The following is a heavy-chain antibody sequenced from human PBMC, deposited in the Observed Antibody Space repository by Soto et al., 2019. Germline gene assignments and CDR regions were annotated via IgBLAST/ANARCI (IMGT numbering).Heavy chain of an antibody. D-gene: IGHD3-22*01. CDR3: ARAEGTMIVVAVDY. V-gene: IGHV1-18*01. CDR1: GYTFTSYG. J-gene: IGHJ4*02. CDR2: ISAYNGNT. Sequence: ASVKVSCKASGYTFTSYGISWVRQAPGQGLEWMGWISAYNGNTNYAQKLQGRVTMTTDTSTSTAYMELRSLRSDDTAVYYCARAEGTMIVVAVDYWGQGTLVTVSS.